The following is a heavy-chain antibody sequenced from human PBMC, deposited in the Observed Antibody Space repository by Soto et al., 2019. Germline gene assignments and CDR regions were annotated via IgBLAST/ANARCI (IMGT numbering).Heavy chain of an antibody. V-gene: IGHV3-7*03. J-gene: IGHJ6*02. CDR1: GFTFSMYS. D-gene: IGHD2-21*02. CDR3: ARDHLILPAHDFFYGSDV. Sequence: GGALRLSCEVSGFTFSMYSMSWVRQSPGKGLEWVAKIPQDGVDGHYADSVKGRFIISRDNDKNSLHLQLNNLRAEDTAVYCCARDHLILPAHDFFYGSDVWGRGATVTVSS. CDR2: IPQDGVDG.